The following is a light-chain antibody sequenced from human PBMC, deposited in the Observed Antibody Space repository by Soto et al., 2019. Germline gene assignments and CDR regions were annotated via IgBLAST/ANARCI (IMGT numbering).Light chain of an antibody. J-gene: IGKJ1*01. CDR1: QSINSW. V-gene: IGKV1-5*01. CDR3: QQYDTYPWT. Sequence: DIQITQSPSTLSASVGDRVTITCRASQSINSWLAWYHQRPGKAPKLLIYDASNLESGVPSRFSGSGSGTEFTLTISSLQPDDFATYYCQQYDTYPWTFGQGTKVDIK. CDR2: DAS.